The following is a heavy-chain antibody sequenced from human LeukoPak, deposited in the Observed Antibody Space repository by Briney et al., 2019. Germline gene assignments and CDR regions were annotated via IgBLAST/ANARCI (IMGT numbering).Heavy chain of an antibody. V-gene: IGHV3-33*01. CDR2: IWYDGSNK. J-gene: IGHJ3*02. D-gene: IGHD1-26*01. CDR1: GFTFSSYG. Sequence: GGSLRLSCAASGFTFSSYGMHWVRQAPGKGLEWVAVIWYDGSNKYYADSVKGRFTISRDNSKNTLYLQMNSLRAEDTAVYYCARDSGSYQRAYDAFDIWGQGTMVTVS. CDR3: ARDSGSYQRAYDAFDI.